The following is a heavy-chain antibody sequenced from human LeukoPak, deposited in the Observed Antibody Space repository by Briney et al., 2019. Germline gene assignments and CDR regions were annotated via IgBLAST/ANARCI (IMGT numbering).Heavy chain of an antibody. CDR2: IYYSGST. CDR1: GYSISSGYY. V-gene: IGHV4-38-2*02. CDR3: ARDVLYSSSWHNWFDP. J-gene: IGHJ5*02. D-gene: IGHD6-13*01. Sequence: SETLSLTCTVSGYSISSGYYWGWIRQPPGKGLEWIGYIYYSGSTNYNPSLKSRVTISVDTSKNQFSLKLSSVTAADTAVYYCARDVLYSSSWHNWFDPWGQGTLVTVSS.